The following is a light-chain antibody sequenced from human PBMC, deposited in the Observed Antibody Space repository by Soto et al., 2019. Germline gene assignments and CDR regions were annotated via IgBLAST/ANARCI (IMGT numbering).Light chain of an antibody. Sequence: AIQMTQSPSSLSASVGDRVTITCRASQGIRSDLGWYQKKSGKAPKLLNYAASTLQSGVPSRFSGSGSGTDFTLTISSLQPEDFATYYCLQDYTYPRTFGQGTSVEIK. CDR1: QGIRSD. J-gene: IGKJ1*01. V-gene: IGKV1-6*01. CDR2: AAS. CDR3: LQDYTYPRT.